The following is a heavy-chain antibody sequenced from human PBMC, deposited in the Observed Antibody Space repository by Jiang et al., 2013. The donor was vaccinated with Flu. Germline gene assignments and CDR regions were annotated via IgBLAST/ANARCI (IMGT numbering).Heavy chain of an antibody. D-gene: IGHD5-24*01. CDR1: GFTFSNAW. CDR3: TTENIEMATTPWDY. Sequence: GLVKPGGSLRLSCAASGFTFSNAWMSWVRQAPGKGLEWVGRIKSKTDGGTTDYAAPVKGRFTISRDDSKNTLYLQMNSLKTEDTAVYYCTTENIEMATTPWDYWGQGTLVTVSS. V-gene: IGHV3-15*01. CDR2: IKSKTDGGTT. J-gene: IGHJ4*02.